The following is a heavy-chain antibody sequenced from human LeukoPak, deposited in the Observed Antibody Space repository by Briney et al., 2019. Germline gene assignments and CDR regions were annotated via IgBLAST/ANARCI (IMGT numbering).Heavy chain of an antibody. J-gene: IGHJ3*02. CDR1: GYSFTSYW. CDR2: IYPGDSDT. D-gene: IGHD3-10*01. CDR3: ARPHRGGLHAFDI. Sequence: GESLKISCKGSGYSFTSYWIGWVRQMPGKGLEWMGIIYPGDSDTGYSPSFQGQVTISADKSISTAYLRWSSLKASDTAMYYCARPHRGGLHAFDIWGQGTMVTVSS. V-gene: IGHV5-51*01.